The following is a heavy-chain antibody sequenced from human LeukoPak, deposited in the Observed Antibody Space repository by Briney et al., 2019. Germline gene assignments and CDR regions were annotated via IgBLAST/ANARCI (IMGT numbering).Heavy chain of an antibody. Sequence: SETLSLTCTVSGGSISSSSYYWGWIRQPPGKGLEWIGSIYYSGSTYHNPSLKSRVTISVDTSKNQFSLKLTSVTAADTAVYYCAREGGFYRPLDYSGQGTLVIVSS. V-gene: IGHV4-39*07. CDR3: AREGGFYRPLDY. CDR2: IYYSGST. D-gene: IGHD2/OR15-2a*01. CDR1: GGSISSSSYY. J-gene: IGHJ4*02.